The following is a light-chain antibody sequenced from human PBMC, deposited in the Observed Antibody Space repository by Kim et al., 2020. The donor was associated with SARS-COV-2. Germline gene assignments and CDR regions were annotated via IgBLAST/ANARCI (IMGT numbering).Light chain of an antibody. CDR2: RAS. CDR1: QSISVW. CDR3: PQYNIGCT. V-gene: IGKV1-5*03. Sequence: SSSVGDRVSITCRARQSISVWLSRYQQKPGIAPTPLIYRASTSETGVPSRFTGSGSGTESTLPISSLQPDDFGTYYCPQYNIGCTFTQGTKV. J-gene: IGKJ1*01.